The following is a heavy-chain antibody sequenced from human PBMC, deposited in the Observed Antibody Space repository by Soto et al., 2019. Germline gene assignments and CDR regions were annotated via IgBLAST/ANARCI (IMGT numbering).Heavy chain of an antibody. CDR3: AKAYFVWSSEQPYYFDY. Sequence: EVQLLDSGAGLVQPGGSLRLSCAASGFTFSNYAMTWVRQGPGKGLEWGSGISGSGGRSYYADSVKGRFTISRDNSKSTLYLQMNSLRAEDTAVYYCAKAYFVWSSEQPYYFDYWGQGTLVTVSS. CDR2: ISGSGGRS. CDR1: GFTFSNYA. D-gene: IGHD3-16*01. J-gene: IGHJ4*02. V-gene: IGHV3-23*01.